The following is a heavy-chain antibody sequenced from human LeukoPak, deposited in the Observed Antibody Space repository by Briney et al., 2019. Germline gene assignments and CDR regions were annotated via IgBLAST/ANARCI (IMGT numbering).Heavy chain of an antibody. V-gene: IGHV1-2*02. D-gene: IGHD6-6*01. CDR1: GYTFTGYY. CDR2: INPNSGGT. J-gene: IGHJ5*02. Sequence: ASVKVSCKASGYTFTGYYMHWVRQAPGQGLEWMGWINPNSGGTNYAQKFQGRVTMTRDTSISTAYMELSRLRSDGTAVYYCAREKGYSSSEFGHNWFDPWGQGTLVTVSS. CDR3: AREKGYSSSEFGHNWFDP.